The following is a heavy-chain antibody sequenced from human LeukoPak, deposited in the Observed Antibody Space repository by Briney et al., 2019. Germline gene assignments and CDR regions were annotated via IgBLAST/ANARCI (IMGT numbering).Heavy chain of an antibody. Sequence: PGGSLRLSCAASGFTFSSYSMNWVRQAPGKGLEWVSYISSSSSTIYYADSVKGRFTISRDNAKNSLYLQMNSLRAEDTAVYYCARDKVAGTDYFDYWGQGTLVTVSS. V-gene: IGHV3-48*04. J-gene: IGHJ4*02. CDR2: ISSSSSTI. CDR1: GFTFSSYS. CDR3: ARDKVAGTDYFDY. D-gene: IGHD6-19*01.